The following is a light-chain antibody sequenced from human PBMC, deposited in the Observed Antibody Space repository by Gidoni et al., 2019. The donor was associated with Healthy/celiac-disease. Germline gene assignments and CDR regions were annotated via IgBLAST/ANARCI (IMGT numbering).Light chain of an antibody. CDR3: QQYGSSPPT. CDR1: QSVSSSY. CDR2: GAS. Sequence: EIVLTQSPGTMSFSQGEIATLSCRASQSVSSSYLAWYQHKPGQAPRLLIYGASSRATGIQDRFSGSGSGTDFTLTISRLEPEDFAVYYCQQYGSSPPTFGHXTKVDIK. V-gene: IGKV3-20*01. J-gene: IGKJ3*01.